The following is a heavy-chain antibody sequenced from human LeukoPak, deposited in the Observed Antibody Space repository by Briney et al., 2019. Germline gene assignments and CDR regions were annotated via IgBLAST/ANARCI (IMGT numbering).Heavy chain of an antibody. D-gene: IGHD1-26*01. CDR3: ARDYLVGALDY. V-gene: IGHV1-18*01. Sequence: ASVKVSCKASGYTFTSYGISWVRQTPGQGLEWMGWTSAYNGNTDYAQKLQGRVTMTTDTSTSTAYMELRSLRSDDTAVYYCARDYLVGALDYWGQGTLVTVSS. J-gene: IGHJ4*02. CDR1: GYTFTSYG. CDR2: TSAYNGNT.